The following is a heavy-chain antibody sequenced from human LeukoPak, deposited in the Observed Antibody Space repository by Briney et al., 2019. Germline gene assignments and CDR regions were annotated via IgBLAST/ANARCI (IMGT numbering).Heavy chain of an antibody. CDR3: ARSMAAAGTGDY. Sequence: ASVKVSCKASGYTFTGYYMHWVRQAPGQGLEWMGWINPNSGGTNYAQQFQGRVTMTRDTSISTAYMELSRLRSDDTAVYYCARSMAAAGTGDYWGQGTLVTVSS. D-gene: IGHD6-13*01. V-gene: IGHV1-2*02. CDR1: GYTFTGYY. J-gene: IGHJ4*02. CDR2: INPNSGGT.